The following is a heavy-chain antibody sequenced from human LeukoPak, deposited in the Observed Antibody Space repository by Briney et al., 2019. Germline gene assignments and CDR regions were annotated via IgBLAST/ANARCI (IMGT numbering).Heavy chain of an antibody. CDR3: ARGRDYYGSGSPSIDY. Sequence: PSETLSLTCSVSGGSISNYYWSWIRQPPGKGLEWIGYIYYSGSTNYNPSLKSRVTISVDTSKNQFSLKLSSVTAADTAVYYCARGRDYYGSGSPSIDYWGQGTLVTVSS. D-gene: IGHD3-10*01. J-gene: IGHJ4*02. V-gene: IGHV4-59*01. CDR2: IYYSGST. CDR1: GGSISNYY.